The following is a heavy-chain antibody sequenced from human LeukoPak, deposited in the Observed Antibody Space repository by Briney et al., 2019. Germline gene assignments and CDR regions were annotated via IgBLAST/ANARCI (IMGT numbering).Heavy chain of an antibody. D-gene: IGHD3-3*01. V-gene: IGHV1-18*01. CDR3: ARGFEPYDFWSGYYHKYYMDV. CDR1: GYTFTIYG. J-gene: IGHJ6*03. Sequence: ASVSVSYKPSGYTFTIYGISWVRQAPGKGLEWKGWISAYNGDTNYAQKLQGRVTMTTHTSTSTAYMELRSLISDDTAVYYCARGFEPYDFWSGYYHKYYMDVWGKGTTVTVSS. CDR2: ISAYNGDT.